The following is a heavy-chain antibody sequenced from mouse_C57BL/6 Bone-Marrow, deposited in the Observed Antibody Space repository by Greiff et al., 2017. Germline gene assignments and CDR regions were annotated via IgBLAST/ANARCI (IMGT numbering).Heavy chain of an antibody. V-gene: IGHV8-8*01. CDR3: APIYYDYGLFDY. Sequence: QVTLKVSGPGILQPSQTLSLTCSFSGFSLSTFGMGVGSIRQPSGKGLEWLAHIWWDDDKYYNPALKSRLTISKDTSKNQVFLKIANVDTADTATYYCAPIYYDYGLFDYWGQGTTLTVSS. J-gene: IGHJ2*01. CDR1: GFSLSTFGMG. D-gene: IGHD2-4*01. CDR2: IWWDDDK.